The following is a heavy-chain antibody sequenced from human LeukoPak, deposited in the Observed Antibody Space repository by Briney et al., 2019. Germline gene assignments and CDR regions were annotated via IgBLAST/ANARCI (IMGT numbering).Heavy chain of an antibody. CDR1: GYTFTSYG. CDR3: ARAEGYYDSSGYYYVDY. J-gene: IGHJ4*02. CDR2: ISAYNGNT. D-gene: IGHD3-22*01. Sequence: ASVKVSCKASGYTFTSYGISWVRQAPGQGLEWMGWISAYNGNTNYAQKLQGRVTMTTDTSTSTAYMELRSLRSDDTAVYYCARAEGYYDSSGYYYVDYWGQGTLVTVSS. V-gene: IGHV1-18*01.